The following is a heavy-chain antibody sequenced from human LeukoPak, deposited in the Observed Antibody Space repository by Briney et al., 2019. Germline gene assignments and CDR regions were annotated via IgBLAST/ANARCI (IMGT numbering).Heavy chain of an antibody. J-gene: IGHJ4*02. CDR1: GGSISSGGYY. CDR3: ASNWGRGDLYFDY. V-gene: IGHV4-31*03. CDR2: IYYSGST. D-gene: IGHD7-27*01. Sequence: PSETLSLTCTVSGGSISSGGYYWSWIRQHPGKGLEWIGYIYYSGSTYYNPSLKSRVTISVDTSKNQFSLKLSSVTAADTAVYYCASNWGRGDLYFDYWGQGTLVTVSS.